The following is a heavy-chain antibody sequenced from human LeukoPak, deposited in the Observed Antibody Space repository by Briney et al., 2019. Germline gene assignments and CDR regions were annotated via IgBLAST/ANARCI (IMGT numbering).Heavy chain of an antibody. Sequence: SETLSLTFTVSGGSISSGGYYWSWIRQHPGKGLEWIGYIYYSGSTYYNPSLKSRVSVLADTSKNQFSLKVSSVTAADTAVYYCVANDYSSPYYNYYYMDVWGKGTTVTVSS. V-gene: IGHV4-30-4*08. CDR3: VANDYSSPYYNYYYMDV. J-gene: IGHJ6*03. CDR2: IYYSGST. CDR1: GGSISSGGYY. D-gene: IGHD6-13*01.